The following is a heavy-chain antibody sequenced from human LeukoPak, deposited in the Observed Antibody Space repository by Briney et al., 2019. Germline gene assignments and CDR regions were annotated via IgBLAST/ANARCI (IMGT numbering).Heavy chain of an antibody. CDR2: IKQDGSEK. CDR3: AKGLSGSPPPY. Sequence: GGSLRLSCAASGFTFSSYWMSWVRQAPGKGLEWVANIKQDGSEKYYVDSVKGRFTISRDNAKNSLYLQMNSLRVEDTAVYYCAKGLSGSPPPYWGQGTLVTVSS. V-gene: IGHV3-7*01. D-gene: IGHD3-10*01. J-gene: IGHJ4*02. CDR1: GFTFSSYW.